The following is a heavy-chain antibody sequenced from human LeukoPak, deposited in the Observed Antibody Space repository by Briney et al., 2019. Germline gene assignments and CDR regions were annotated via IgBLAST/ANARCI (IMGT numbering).Heavy chain of an antibody. V-gene: IGHV3-74*01. CDR2: ISSDGSST. Sequence: GGSLRLSCAASGFTFSSHWMHWVRQAPGKGLVWVSRISSDGSSTSFADSVKGRFTITRDNAENTLYLHMNSLRDEDTAVYFCARGPPDGSGSYYPGDYWGQGTLVTVSS. CDR3: ARGPPDGSGSYYPGDY. D-gene: IGHD3-10*01. CDR1: GFTFSSHW. J-gene: IGHJ4*02.